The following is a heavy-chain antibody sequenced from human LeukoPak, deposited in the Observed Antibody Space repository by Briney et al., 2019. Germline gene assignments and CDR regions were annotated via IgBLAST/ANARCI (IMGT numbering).Heavy chain of an antibody. CDR3: ARQLWTNFDY. J-gene: IGHJ4*02. CDR2: IYYSGST. CDR1: GGSISSYY. V-gene: IGHV4-59*08. Sequence: SETLSLTCTVSGGSISSYYWSWIRQPPGKGLEWIGYIYYSGSTNYNPSLKSRVTISVDTSKNQFSLKLSSMTAADTAVYYCARQLWTNFDYWGQGTLVTVSS. D-gene: IGHD5-18*01.